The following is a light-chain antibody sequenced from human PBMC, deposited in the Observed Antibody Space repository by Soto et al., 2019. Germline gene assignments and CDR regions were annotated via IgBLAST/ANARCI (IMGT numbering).Light chain of an antibody. J-gene: IGLJ2*01. V-gene: IGLV1-44*01. Sequence: QPVLTQLPSASGTPGQRVTISCSGSSSNIGSNTVNWYQQLPGTAPKLLIYSNNQRPSGVPDRFSGSKSGTSASLAISGLQSEDESDYYCAAWDDSLNGQVVFGGGTKLTVL. CDR1: SSNIGSNT. CDR3: AAWDDSLNGQVV. CDR2: SNN.